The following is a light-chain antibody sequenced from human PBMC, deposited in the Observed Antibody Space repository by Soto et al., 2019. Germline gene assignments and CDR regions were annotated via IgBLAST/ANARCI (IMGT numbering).Light chain of an antibody. V-gene: IGLV2-14*01. CDR3: FSYRSGGNFV. CDR2: EVS. J-gene: IGLJ1*01. CDR1: SSDVGNYKY. Sequence: QSALTQPASVSGSPGQSITISCTGTSSDVGNYKYVSWYQQHPGKAPKLMIYEVSNRPSGVSNRFSGSKSGNTASLTISGLQAEDETDYYCFSYRSGGNFVFGSGTKVTVL.